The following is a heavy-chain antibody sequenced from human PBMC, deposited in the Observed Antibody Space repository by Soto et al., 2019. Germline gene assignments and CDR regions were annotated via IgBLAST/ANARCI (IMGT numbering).Heavy chain of an antibody. CDR3: ARLGNTRGEDTAMVTSYYYYGMDF. V-gene: IGHV5-51*01. CDR1: GYSFTSYW. D-gene: IGHD5-18*01. Sequence: GESLKISCKGSGYSFTSYWIGWVRQMPGKGLEWMGIIYPGDSDTRYSPSFQGQVTISADKSISTAYLQWSSLKASDTAMYYCARLGNTRGEDTAMVTSYYYYGMDFWGQGTSVTVSS. CDR2: IYPGDSDT. J-gene: IGHJ6*02.